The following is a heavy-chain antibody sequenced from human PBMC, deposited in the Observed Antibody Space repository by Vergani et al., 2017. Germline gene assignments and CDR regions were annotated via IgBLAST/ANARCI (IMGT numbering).Heavy chain of an antibody. Sequence: QVQLQQWGAGLLKPSETLSLTCAVYGGSFSGYYWSWIRQPPGKGLEWIGYIYYSGSTNYNPSLKSRVTISVDTSKNQFSLKLSSVTAADTAVYYCARSPKVTAYFDYWGQGTLVTVSS. CDR3: ARSPKVTAYFDY. CDR1: GGSFSGYY. D-gene: IGHD2-2*01. CDR2: IYYSGST. V-gene: IGHV4-34*11. J-gene: IGHJ4*02.